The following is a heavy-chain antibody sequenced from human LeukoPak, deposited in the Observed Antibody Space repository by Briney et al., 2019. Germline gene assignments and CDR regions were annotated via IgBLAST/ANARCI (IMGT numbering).Heavy chain of an antibody. J-gene: IGHJ4*02. V-gene: IGHV4-59*01. Sequence: PSETLSLTXTVSGGSISSYYWSWIRQPPGKGLEWIGYIYYSGSTNYNPSLKSRVTISVDTSKNQFSLKLSSVTAADTAVYYCARQRRSASPAIDYWGQGTLVTVSS. CDR1: GGSISSYY. CDR2: IYYSGST. D-gene: IGHD3-10*01. CDR3: ARQRRSASPAIDY.